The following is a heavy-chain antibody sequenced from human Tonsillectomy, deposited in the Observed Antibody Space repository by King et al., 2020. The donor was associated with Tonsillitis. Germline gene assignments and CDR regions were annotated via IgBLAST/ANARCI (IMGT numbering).Heavy chain of an antibody. Sequence: VQLVESGGGLAQPGGSLRLSYAASGFTFSSYNMNWVRQAPGKGLEWVSYISGSSGTIDYADSVKGRFAISRDNARNSLYLQMDSLRAEDTAVYYCVRGRSAGYYGIFDYWGQGMQVDVSS. CDR2: ISGSSGTI. V-gene: IGHV3-48*01. CDR3: VRGRSAGYYGIFDY. CDR1: GFTFSSYN. D-gene: IGHD3-9*01. J-gene: IGHJ4*02.